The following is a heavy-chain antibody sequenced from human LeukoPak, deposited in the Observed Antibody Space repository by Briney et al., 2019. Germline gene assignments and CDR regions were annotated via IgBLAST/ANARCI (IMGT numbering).Heavy chain of an antibody. CDR1: GFTFSNCA. D-gene: IGHD3-10*01. CDR2: ISGSGGST. CDR3: PSGITLLRGVMEF. V-gene: IGHV3-23*01. J-gene: IGHJ4*02. Sequence: GGSLRLSCAASGFTFSNCAMSWVRQAPGKGLEWVSSISGSGGSTYYADSVKGRFTISRDNSKNTLYLQMNSLRAEDTAVYYCPSGITLLRGVMEFWGQGTLVTVSS.